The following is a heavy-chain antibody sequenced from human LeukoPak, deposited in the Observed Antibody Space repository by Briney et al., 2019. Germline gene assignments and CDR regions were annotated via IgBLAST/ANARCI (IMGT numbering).Heavy chain of an antibody. CDR2: ISYDGSNK. CDR3: ARGELQPYFDY. J-gene: IGHJ4*02. V-gene: IGHV3-30-3*01. D-gene: IGHD1-26*01. CDR1: GFTFSSYA. Sequence: GGSLRLSCAASGFTFSSYAMHWVRQAPGKGLEWVAVISYDGSNKYYADSVKGRFTISRDNSKNTLYLQMNSLRAEDTAVYYCARGELQPYFDYWGQGTLVTVSS.